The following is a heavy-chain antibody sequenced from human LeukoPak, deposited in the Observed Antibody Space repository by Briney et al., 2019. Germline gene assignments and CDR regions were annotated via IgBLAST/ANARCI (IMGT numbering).Heavy chain of an antibody. CDR3: ARAPGIHYYYYMDV. CDR2: ISAYNGNT. CDR1: GYTFTSYG. V-gene: IGHV1-18*01. Sequence: ASVNVSCTASGYTFTSYGISWVRQAPGQGLEWMGWISAYNGNTNYAQKLQGRVTMTTDTSTSTAYMELRSLRSDDTAVYYCARAPGIHYYYYMDVWGKGTTVTISS. J-gene: IGHJ6*03. D-gene: IGHD3-10*01.